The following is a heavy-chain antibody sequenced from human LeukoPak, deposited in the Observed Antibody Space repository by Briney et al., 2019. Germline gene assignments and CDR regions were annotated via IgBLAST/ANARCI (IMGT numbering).Heavy chain of an antibody. CDR2: INHSGST. Sequence: SETLSLTCAVYGGSFSGYYWSWMRQPPGKGLEWIGEINHSGSTNYNPSLKSRVTISVRTSKKQFSLKLGSVTAACTAVYYCARATSKGYCSGGSCYSFGRGLGVWGQGTLVTVSS. V-gene: IGHV4-34*01. J-gene: IGHJ4*02. D-gene: IGHD2-15*01. CDR3: ARATSKGYCSGGSCYSFGRGLGV. CDR1: GGSFSGYY.